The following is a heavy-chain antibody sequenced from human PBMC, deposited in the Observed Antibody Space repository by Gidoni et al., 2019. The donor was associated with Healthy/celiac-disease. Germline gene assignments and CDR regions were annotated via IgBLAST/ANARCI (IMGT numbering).Heavy chain of an antibody. J-gene: IGHJ4*02. CDR2: INPSGGST. CDR3: ARVSEPSGWYREEGEGSFDY. D-gene: IGHD6-19*01. V-gene: IGHV1-46*01. Sequence: QVQLVQSGAEVKKPGASVKVSCKASGYTVTSYYMHWVRQAPGQGLEWMGIINPSGGSTSYAQKFQGRVTMTRDTSTSTVYMELSSLRSEDTAVYYCARVSEPSGWYREEGEGSFDYWGQGTLVTVSS. CDR1: GYTVTSYY.